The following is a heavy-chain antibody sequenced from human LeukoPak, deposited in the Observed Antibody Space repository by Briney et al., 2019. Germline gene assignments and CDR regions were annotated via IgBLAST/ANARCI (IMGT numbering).Heavy chain of an antibody. J-gene: IGHJ6*02. CDR3: ARELLPYGMDV. D-gene: IGHD1-26*01. Sequence: SETLSLTCAVYGGSFSGYYWSWIRQPPGKGLEWIGEINHSGSTNYNPSLKSRVTISVDTSKNRFSLKLSSVTAADTAVYYCARELLPYGMDVWGQGTTVTVSS. CDR1: GGSFSGYY. CDR2: INHSGST. V-gene: IGHV4-34*01.